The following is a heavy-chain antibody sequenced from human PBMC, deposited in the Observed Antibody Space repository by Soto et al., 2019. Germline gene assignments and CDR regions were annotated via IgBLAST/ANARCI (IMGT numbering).Heavy chain of an antibody. CDR1: GYTLTELS. V-gene: IGHV1-24*01. CDR3: ATRWGTGTIFGVVKNYFDY. Sequence: ASVKVSCKVSGYTLTELSMHWVRQAPGKGLEWMGGFDPEDGETIYAQKFQGRVTMTEETSKDTAYMELSSLRSEDTAVYYCATRWGTGTIFGVVKNYFDYWGQGTLVTVSS. D-gene: IGHD3-3*01. CDR2: FDPEDGET. J-gene: IGHJ4*02.